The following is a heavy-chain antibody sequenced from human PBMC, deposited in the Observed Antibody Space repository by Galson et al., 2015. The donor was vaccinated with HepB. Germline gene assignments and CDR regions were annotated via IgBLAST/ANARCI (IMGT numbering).Heavy chain of an antibody. CDR2: IYHSGST. Sequence: ITSSHWWSWLRQPPGKGLEWIGEIYHSGSTNFNPSLESRVTISVDMSQNQFFLKLSSVTAADTAVYYCARRPLSSGTYRSWIYYGMDVWGQGTTVTVS. D-gene: IGHD1-26*01. CDR1: ITSSHW. V-gene: IGHV4-4*02. CDR3: ARRPLSSGTYRSWIYYGMDV. J-gene: IGHJ6*02.